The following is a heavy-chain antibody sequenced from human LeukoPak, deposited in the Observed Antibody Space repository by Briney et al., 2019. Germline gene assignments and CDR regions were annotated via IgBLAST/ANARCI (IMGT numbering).Heavy chain of an antibody. CDR3: ARAPDDSSGYYPLDY. V-gene: IGHV4-59*01. D-gene: IGHD3-22*01. Sequence: SETLSLTCTVSSGSISNYYWSWIRQPPGKGLEWIGYVYYSGSTNYNPSLKSRVTISVDTSKNQFSLKLNSVTAADTAVYYCARAPDDSSGYYPLDYWGQGTLVTVSS. J-gene: IGHJ4*02. CDR2: VYYSGST. CDR1: SGSISNYY.